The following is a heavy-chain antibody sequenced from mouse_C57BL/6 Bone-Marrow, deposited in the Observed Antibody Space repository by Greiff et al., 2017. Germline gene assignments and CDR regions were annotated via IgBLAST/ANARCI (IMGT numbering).Heavy chain of an antibody. CDR2: ISSGGSYT. CDR3: ARPGSKGDYAMDY. Sequence: VQLQQSGGDLVKPGGSLKLSCAASGFTFSSYGMSWVRQTPDKRLEWVATISSGGSYTYYPDSVKGRFTISRDNAKNTLYLQMSSLKSEDTAMYYCARPGSKGDYAMDYWGQGTSVTVSS. CDR1: GFTFSSYG. J-gene: IGHJ4*01. V-gene: IGHV5-6*01. D-gene: IGHD1-1*01.